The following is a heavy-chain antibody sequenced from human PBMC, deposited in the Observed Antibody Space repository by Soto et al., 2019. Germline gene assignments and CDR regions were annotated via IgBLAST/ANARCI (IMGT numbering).Heavy chain of an antibody. D-gene: IGHD1-7*01. CDR1: GFSISSGYY. CDR3: ASRDPGTSVDY. J-gene: IGHJ4*02. CDR2: IYRTGST. V-gene: IGHV4-38-2*01. Sequence: SETLSLTCAVSGFSISSGYYWGWIRQPPGQGLEWIGEIYRTGSTNYNPSLKSRVTISLDKSENQFSLKVTSLTAPDTAVYYCASRDPGTSVDYWGQGTLVAVSS.